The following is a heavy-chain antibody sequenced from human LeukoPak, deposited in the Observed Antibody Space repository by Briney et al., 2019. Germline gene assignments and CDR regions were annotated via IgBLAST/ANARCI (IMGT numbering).Heavy chain of an antibody. D-gene: IGHD1-1*01. CDR3: ARVAKERVGGVYYFDY. J-gene: IGHJ4*02. V-gene: IGHV3-13*01. Sequence: GGSLRLSCAAFGFTFSDYGMHWVRQATGKGLEWVSAIGTAGDTYYTGSVKGRFTISRENAKNSLYLQMNSLRAGDTAVYYCARVAKERVGGVYYFDYWGQGTLVTVSS. CDR2: IGTAGDT. CDR1: GFTFSDYG.